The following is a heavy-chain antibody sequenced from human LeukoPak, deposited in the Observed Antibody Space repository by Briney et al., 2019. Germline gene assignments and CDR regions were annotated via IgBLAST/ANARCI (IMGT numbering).Heavy chain of an antibody. Sequence: SETLSLTCIVSGGSVSNYYWSWIRQPPGKGLEWIGYIYYSGSTNYNPSLKSRVTILVDTSKNQFSLRLNSVTAADTAVYYCARGVDSDSSSWYRDYYYYMDVWGKGTTVTVSS. J-gene: IGHJ6*03. D-gene: IGHD6-13*01. CDR2: IYYSGST. CDR1: GGSVSNYY. CDR3: ARGVDSDSSSWYRDYYYYMDV. V-gene: IGHV4-59*02.